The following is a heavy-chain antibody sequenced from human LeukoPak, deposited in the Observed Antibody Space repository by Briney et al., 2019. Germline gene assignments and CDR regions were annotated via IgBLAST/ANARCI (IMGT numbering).Heavy chain of an antibody. CDR3: TRDRGAYNLYDY. CDR1: GFTFNTYA. V-gene: IGHV3-49*04. Sequence: GGSLRLSCAASGFTFNTYAMSWVRQAPGKGLEWVGFIRSKAYGETADYAASVKGRFTISRDDSKAIAYLQMNSLKTEDTAVYHCTRDRGAYNLYDYWGQGTLVTVSS. CDR2: IRSKAYGETA. J-gene: IGHJ4*02. D-gene: IGHD1-1*01.